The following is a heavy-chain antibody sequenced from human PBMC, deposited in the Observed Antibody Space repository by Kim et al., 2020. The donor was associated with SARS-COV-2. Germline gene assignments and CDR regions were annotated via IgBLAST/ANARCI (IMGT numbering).Heavy chain of an antibody. D-gene: IGHD2-15*01. CDR1: GGTFSTYA. Sequence: SVKVSCKAFGGTFSTYAVSWVRQAPGQGLEWMGGIIPMFGTVNYAPKFQGRVTITADESTGTAYMDLRSLRSEDTGLYYCAKSPGGYCSGGSCNGAPAPLDYYYYGLDVWGQGTTVTVSS. CDR2: IIPMFGTV. V-gene: IGHV1-69*13. CDR3: AKSPGGYCSGGSCNGAPAPLDYYYYGLDV. J-gene: IGHJ6*02.